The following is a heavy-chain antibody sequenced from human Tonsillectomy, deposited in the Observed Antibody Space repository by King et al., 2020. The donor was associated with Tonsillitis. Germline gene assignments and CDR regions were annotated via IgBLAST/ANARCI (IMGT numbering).Heavy chain of an antibody. V-gene: IGHV3-33*01. CDR1: GFTFSSYY. D-gene: IGHD2-2*02. CDR2: ILYDGSNK. CDR3: AGYRDCSSTSCYTGVDY. Sequence: VQLVESGGGVIKPGRSLRLSCAASGFTFSSYYMHWVRQAPGQGLEWVAVILYDGSNKYYAESLKGRFTISRDISKKTLYLQLSSLTAEDTAVYYCAGYRDCSSTSCYTGVDYWGQGTLVTVSS. J-gene: IGHJ4*02.